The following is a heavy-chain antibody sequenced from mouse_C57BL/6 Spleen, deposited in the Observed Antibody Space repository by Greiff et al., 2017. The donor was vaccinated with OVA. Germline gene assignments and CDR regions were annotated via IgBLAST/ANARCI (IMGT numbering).Heavy chain of an antibody. Sequence: EVQLQQSGPELVKPGASVKIPCKASGYTFTDYNMDWVKQSHGKSLEWIGDINPNNGGTIYNQKFKGKATLTVDKSSSTAYMELRSLTSEDTAVYYCARNTVVGYYFDYWGKGTTHTVSS. D-gene: IGHD1-1*01. CDR2: INPNNGGT. CDR1: GYTFTDYN. V-gene: IGHV1-18*01. CDR3: ARNTVVGYYFDY. J-gene: IGHJ2*01.